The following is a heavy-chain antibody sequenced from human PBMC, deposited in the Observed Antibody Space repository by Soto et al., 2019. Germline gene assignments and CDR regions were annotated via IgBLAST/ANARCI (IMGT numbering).Heavy chain of an antibody. D-gene: IGHD4-4*01. CDR1: GGSFSGYY. V-gene: IGHV4-34*01. Sequence: SETLSLTCAVYGGSFSGYYWSWIRQPPGKGLEWIGEINHSGGTNYNPSLKSRVTISVDTSKNQFSLKLSSVTAADTAVYYCAREGMTTVTTPGFDPWGQGTLVTVSS. CDR3: AREGMTTVTTPGFDP. CDR2: INHSGGT. J-gene: IGHJ5*02.